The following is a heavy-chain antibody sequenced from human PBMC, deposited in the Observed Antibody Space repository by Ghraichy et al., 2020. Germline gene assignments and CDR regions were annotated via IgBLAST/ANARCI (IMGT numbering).Heavy chain of an antibody. Sequence: ASVKVSCKASGYSFTGYYMHWVRQAPGQGLEWMGWINPNTGDTNYAQNFQGRVTMTRDTSINTAYMEVSRLRSDDTAVYYCASFDALTGYSHYYYYGMDVWGQGTTVTVSS. V-gene: IGHV1-2*02. CDR1: GYSFTGYY. D-gene: IGHD3-9*01. CDR3: ASFDALTGYSHYYYYGMDV. CDR2: INPNTGDT. J-gene: IGHJ6*02.